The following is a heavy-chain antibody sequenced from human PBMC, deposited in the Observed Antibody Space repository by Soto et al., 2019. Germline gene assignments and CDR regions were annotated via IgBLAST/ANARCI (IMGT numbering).Heavy chain of an antibody. CDR1: SGSISSSNW. J-gene: IGHJ6*03. CDR3: ARTPDCSSTSCYPDYYYMDV. V-gene: IGHV4-4*02. CDR2: IYHSGST. Sequence: QVQLQESGPGLVKPSGTLSLTCAVSSGSISSSNWWSWVRQPPGKGLEWIGEIYHSGSTNYNPSLKSRVTISVDKSKNQLSRKLSSVTAADTAVYYCARTPDCSSTSCYPDYYYMDVWGKGTTVTVSS. D-gene: IGHD2-2*01.